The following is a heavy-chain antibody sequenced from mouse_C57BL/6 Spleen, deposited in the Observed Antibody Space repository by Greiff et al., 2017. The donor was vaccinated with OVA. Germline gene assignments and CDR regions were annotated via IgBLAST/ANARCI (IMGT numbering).Heavy chain of an antibody. Sequence: VQLQQSGPGLVQPSQSLSITCTVSGFSLTSYGVHWVRQSPGKGLEWLGVIWRGGSTDYNAAFMSRLSITKDNSKSQVFFKMNSLQADDTAIYYCAKSPGYGSSNWYFDVWGTGTTVTVSS. J-gene: IGHJ1*03. CDR2: IWRGGST. D-gene: IGHD1-1*01. V-gene: IGHV2-5*01. CDR3: AKSPGYGSSNWYFDV. CDR1: GFSLTSYG.